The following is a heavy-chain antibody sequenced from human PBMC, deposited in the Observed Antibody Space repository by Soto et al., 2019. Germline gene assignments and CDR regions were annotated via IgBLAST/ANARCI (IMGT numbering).Heavy chain of an antibody. CDR3: AREVAVAVNWFDP. CDR1: GDSVSSNSAA. D-gene: IGHD6-19*01. V-gene: IGHV6-1*01. J-gene: IGHJ5*02. Sequence: PSQTLSLTCAISGDSVSSNSAAWTWIRQSPSRGLEWLGRTYYRSRWYNDYAVSVKIRISINPDTSKNQFSLQLNSVTPEDTAVYYCAREVAVAVNWFDPWGQGTLVTVSS. CDR2: TYYRSRWYN.